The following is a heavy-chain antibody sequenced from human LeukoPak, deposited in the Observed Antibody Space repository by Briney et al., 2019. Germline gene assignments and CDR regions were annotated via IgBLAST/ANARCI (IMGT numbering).Heavy chain of an antibody. CDR2: IGFESDLL. CDR3: AAQSDGIPRWQFDS. V-gene: IGHV3-21*01. Sequence: GGSLRPSCAASGFTFSRFNMNWLRQAPGKGLEWLSSIGFESDLLHYADSVKGRFTTSRDNAKNSLYLQMNNLRVEDTAVYYCAAQSDGIPRWQFDSWGQGALVTVSS. CDR1: GFTFSRFN. D-gene: IGHD4-23*01. J-gene: IGHJ4*02.